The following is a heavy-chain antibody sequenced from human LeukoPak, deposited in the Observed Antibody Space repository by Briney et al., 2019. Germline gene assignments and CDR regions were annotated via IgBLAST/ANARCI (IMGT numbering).Heavy chain of an antibody. D-gene: IGHD6-13*01. Sequence: SETLSLTCTVSGGSISSYYWSWIRQPPGKGLEWVGYIYYSGSTNYNPSLKSRVTISVDTSKNQFSLKLSSVTAADTAVYYCARGDSSSWYLGAFDIWGQGTMVTVSS. J-gene: IGHJ3*02. CDR1: GGSISSYY. V-gene: IGHV4-59*01. CDR2: IYYSGST. CDR3: ARGDSSSWYLGAFDI.